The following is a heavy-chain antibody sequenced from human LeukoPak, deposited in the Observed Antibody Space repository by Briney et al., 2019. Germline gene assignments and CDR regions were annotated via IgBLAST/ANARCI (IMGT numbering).Heavy chain of an antibody. CDR2: MSYDGSNK. D-gene: IGHD1-26*01. J-gene: IGHJ4*02. CDR1: GFAFSIYS. CDR3: AREEGGYFDS. V-gene: IGHV3-33*08. Sequence: GGSLRLSCVASGFAFSIYSLHWVRQAPGKGLEWVAVMSYDGSNKHYADSVEGRFTISRDNAKNSLFLQINSLRIDDTAVYYCAREEGGYFDSWGQGTLVTVSS.